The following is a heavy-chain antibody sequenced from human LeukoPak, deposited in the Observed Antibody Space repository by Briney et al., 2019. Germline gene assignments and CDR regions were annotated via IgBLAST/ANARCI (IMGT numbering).Heavy chain of an antibody. CDR1: GYSFTTYW. Sequence: RVESLNISCKGSGYSFTTYWIGLVRLMPGKGLEWMGIIYPDYSDTRYSLPFQCQVTISVDKSIRTAYLQWSSLKASDTAMYYCARHGSGDGFVNLWYYGMDVWGKGTRVTVS. J-gene: IGHJ6*04. CDR2: IYPDYSDT. D-gene: IGHD6-25*01. CDR3: ARHGSGDGFVNLWYYGMDV. V-gene: IGHV5-51*01.